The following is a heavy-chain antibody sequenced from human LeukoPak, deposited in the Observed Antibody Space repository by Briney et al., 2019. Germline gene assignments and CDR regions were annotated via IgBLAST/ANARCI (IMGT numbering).Heavy chain of an antibody. J-gene: IGHJ4*02. Sequence: SETLSLTCAVYGGSFSGYYWSRIRQPPGKGLEWIGEINHSGSTNYNPSLKSRVTISVDTSKNQFSLKLSSVTAADTAVYYCARGVTDDFWSGYFDYWGQGTLVTVSS. CDR3: ARGVTDDFWSGYFDY. CDR1: GGSFSGYY. V-gene: IGHV4-34*01. D-gene: IGHD3-3*01. CDR2: INHSGST.